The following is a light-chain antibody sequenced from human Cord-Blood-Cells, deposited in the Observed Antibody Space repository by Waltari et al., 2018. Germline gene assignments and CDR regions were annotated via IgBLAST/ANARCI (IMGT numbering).Light chain of an antibody. V-gene: IGKV3-15*01. CDR2: GAS. CDR1: QSVSSN. CDR3: QQYNNWPPLT. J-gene: IGKJ4*01. Sequence: IVMTQSPATMSVSPGERATLSCRASQSVSSNSAWYQQKPGQAPRLLIYGASTRATGIPARFSGSGSGTEFTLTISSLQSEDFAVYYCQQYNNWPPLTFGGGTKVEIK.